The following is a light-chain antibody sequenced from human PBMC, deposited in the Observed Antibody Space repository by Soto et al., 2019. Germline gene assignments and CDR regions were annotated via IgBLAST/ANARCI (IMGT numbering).Light chain of an antibody. CDR1: NIGSKS. J-gene: IGLJ3*02. CDR3: QVWDSSREHVV. V-gene: IGLV3-21*02. CDR2: NYR. Sequence: SYELTQPPAVSVAPGQTARITCGGDNIGSKSVHWYQQKPGQAPVLVVYNYRDRPSGIPERFSDSNSGNTATLTISRVEAGDEADYYCQVWDSSREHVVFGGGTQLTVL.